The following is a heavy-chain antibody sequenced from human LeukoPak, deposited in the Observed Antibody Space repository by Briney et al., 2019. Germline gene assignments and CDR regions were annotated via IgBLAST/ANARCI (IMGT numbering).Heavy chain of an antibody. CDR3: AHSSSWYYDAFDI. J-gene: IGHJ3*02. V-gene: IGHV4-31*03. D-gene: IGHD6-13*01. CDR2: IYYSGST. CDR1: GGSISSGGYY. Sequence: SETLSLTCTVSGGSISSGGYYWSWIRQHPGKGLEWIGYIYYSGSTYYNPSLKSRVTISVDTSKNQFSLKLSSVTAADTAVYYCAHSSSWYYDAFDIWGQGTMVTVSS.